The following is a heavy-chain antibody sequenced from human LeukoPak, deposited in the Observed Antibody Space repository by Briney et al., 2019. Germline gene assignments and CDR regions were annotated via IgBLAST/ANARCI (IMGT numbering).Heavy chain of an antibody. Sequence: SETLSLTCTVSGGSISGYYWSWIRQPAGQGLEWMGRIYTNGDTKFNPSLKSRVSMSVDTSKNQLSLKLRPVTAADTAVYYCARAAGAAGGQYFDYWGQGTLVTVSS. J-gene: IGHJ4*02. V-gene: IGHV4-4*07. CDR1: GGSISGYY. CDR3: ARAAGAAGGQYFDY. CDR2: IYTNGDT. D-gene: IGHD6-13*01.